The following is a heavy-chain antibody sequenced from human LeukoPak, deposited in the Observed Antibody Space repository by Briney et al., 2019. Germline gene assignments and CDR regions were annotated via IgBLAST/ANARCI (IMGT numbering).Heavy chain of an antibody. D-gene: IGHD2-15*01. Sequence: SAVKVSCKASGYTFTSYGNSLVRQGPGQGLEWMGVIIPIFGTANYAQKFQGKVTITADRSTSTAYMELSSLSSEDKDVYYYSRDQTQYSGGSCYRTTFDYWGKGTLVTASS. J-gene: IGHJ4*02. V-gene: IGHV1-69*06. CDR2: IIPIFGTA. CDR3: SRDQTQYSGGSCYRTTFDY. CDR1: GYTFTSYG.